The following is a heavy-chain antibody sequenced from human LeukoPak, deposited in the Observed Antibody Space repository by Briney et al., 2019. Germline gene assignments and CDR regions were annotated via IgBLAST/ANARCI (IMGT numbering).Heavy chain of an antibody. CDR3: ARLCGGDCQKFDY. J-gene: IGHJ4*02. CDR2: IYYSGST. D-gene: IGHD2-21*01. V-gene: IGHV4-59*01. Sequence: SETLSLTCSVSGSSISSYYWTWIRQPPGKGLEWIGYIYYSGSTKYNPSLKSRVTISLDTSKNQFSLKLSSVTAADTAVYYCARLCGGDCQKFDYWGQGTLVTVSS. CDR1: GSSISSYY.